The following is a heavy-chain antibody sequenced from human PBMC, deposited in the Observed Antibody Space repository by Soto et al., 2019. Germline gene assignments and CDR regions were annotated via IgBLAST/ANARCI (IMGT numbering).Heavy chain of an antibody. Sequence: GGSLRLSCAASGFAFSSYAMSWVRQAPGKGLEWVSAISGSGGSTYYADSVKGRFTISRDNSKNTLYLQMNSLRAEDTAVYYCAKAWFGELSPFDYWGQGTLVTVSS. CDR3: AKAWFGELSPFDY. CDR1: GFAFSSYA. CDR2: ISGSGGST. D-gene: IGHD3-10*01. V-gene: IGHV3-23*01. J-gene: IGHJ4*02.